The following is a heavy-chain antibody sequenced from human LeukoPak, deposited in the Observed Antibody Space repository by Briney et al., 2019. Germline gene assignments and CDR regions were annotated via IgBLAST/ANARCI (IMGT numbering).Heavy chain of an antibody. Sequence: ALVKVSCKASGYTFTRYYMHWVRQAPGQGLEWMGIINPSGGTTDYAQKFHGRVTMTRDTSTTTVYMELSSLTSEDTAVYYCARDALSYDYSWGSYGHLGIDPWGQGTLVTVSS. CDR2: INPSGGTT. CDR3: ARDALSYDYSWGSYGHLGIDP. J-gene: IGHJ5*02. V-gene: IGHV1-46*01. D-gene: IGHD3-16*01. CDR1: GYTFTRYY.